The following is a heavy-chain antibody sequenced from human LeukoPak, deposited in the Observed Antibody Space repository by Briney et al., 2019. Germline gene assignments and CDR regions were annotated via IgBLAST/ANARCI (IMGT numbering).Heavy chain of an antibody. D-gene: IGHD3-9*01. J-gene: IGHJ6*03. CDR3: ARDGLRYFDPYYYYMDV. Sequence: KPSETLSLTCTVSGGSISSYYWSWIRQPAGKGLEWIGRIYTSGSTNYNPSLKSRVTMSVDTSKNQFSLKLSSVTAADTAVYYCARDGLRYFDPYYYYMDVWGKGTTVTVSS. CDR2: IYTSGST. CDR1: GGSISSYY. V-gene: IGHV4-4*07.